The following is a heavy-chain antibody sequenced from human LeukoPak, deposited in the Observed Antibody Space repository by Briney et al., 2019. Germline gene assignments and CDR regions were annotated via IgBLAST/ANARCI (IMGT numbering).Heavy chain of an antibody. CDR3: ARHPIAAADPHPLDY. J-gene: IGHJ4*02. V-gene: IGHV1-2*02. CDR1: GYTFTGYY. D-gene: IGHD6-13*01. Sequence: ASVKVSCKASGYTFTGYYMHWVRQAPGQGLEWMGWINPNSGGTNYAQKFQGRVTMTRDTSISTAYMELSRLRSDDTAVYYCARHPIAAADPHPLDYWGQGTLVTVSS. CDR2: INPNSGGT.